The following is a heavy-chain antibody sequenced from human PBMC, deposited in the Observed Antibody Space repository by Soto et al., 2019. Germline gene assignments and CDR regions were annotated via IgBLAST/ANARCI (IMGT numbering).Heavy chain of an antibody. Sequence: QVHLQQWGAGLLKPSETLSLTCGVYGGSFGTSYWAWIRQSPEKGLDWIGEINHNGDSNYNPSLKMRVTISLDMSENQCSLKLTPVAAADTAVYYCARVTRFPDAFDIWGQGTPVIFSS. V-gene: IGHV4-34*01. CDR2: INHNGDS. CDR3: ARVTRFPDAFDI. CDR1: GGSFGTSY. J-gene: IGHJ3*02.